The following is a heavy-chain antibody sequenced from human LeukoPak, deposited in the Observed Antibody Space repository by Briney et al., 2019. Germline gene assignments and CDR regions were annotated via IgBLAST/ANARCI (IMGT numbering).Heavy chain of an antibody. V-gene: IGHV1-18*01. CDR3: AREAYCGGDCYPPLFYYYYGMDV. CDR2: ISAYNGNT. Sequence: ASVKVSCKASGYTFTSYGISWGRQAPGQGLGWMGWISAYNGNTNYAQKLQGRLTMTTDTSTSTAYMGLRRLRSDDTAVYYCAREAYCGGDCYPPLFYYYYGMDVWGQGTTVTVSS. J-gene: IGHJ6*02. D-gene: IGHD2-21*02. CDR1: GYTFTSYG.